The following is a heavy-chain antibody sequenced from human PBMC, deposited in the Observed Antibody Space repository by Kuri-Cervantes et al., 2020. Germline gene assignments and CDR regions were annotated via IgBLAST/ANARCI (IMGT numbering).Heavy chain of an antibody. Sequence: LSLTCAASGFTFSSHGMHWVRQAAGKGLEWVAIIRDDGSETHYAESLKGRFTISRDNSKNTLYLQMNSLRAEDTAVYYCATCGVSATGRDWYFDLWGRGTLVTVSS. V-gene: IGHV3-30*02. J-gene: IGHJ2*01. CDR3: ATCGVSATGRDWYFDL. CDR1: GFTFSSHG. CDR2: IRDDGSET. D-gene: IGHD6-13*01.